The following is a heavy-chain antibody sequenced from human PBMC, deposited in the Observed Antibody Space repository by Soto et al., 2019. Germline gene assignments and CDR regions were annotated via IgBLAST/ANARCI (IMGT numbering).Heavy chain of an antibody. Sequence: QVQLRESGPGLVKPSQTLSLTCTVSGASIKSGDHYWSWIRQPPGKGLEWIGYIYYSGRTYYNPSLKSRVSILIDTSRNQFSLRLSSVTAADTAVFYYARVLCANYGAYCWSDPWGQGTLVTVSS. D-gene: IGHD4-17*01. J-gene: IGHJ5*02. CDR3: ARVLCANYGAYCWSDP. CDR1: GASIKSGDHY. CDR2: IYYSGRT. V-gene: IGHV4-30-4*01.